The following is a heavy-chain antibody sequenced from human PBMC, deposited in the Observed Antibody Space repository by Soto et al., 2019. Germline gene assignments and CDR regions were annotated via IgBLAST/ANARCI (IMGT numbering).Heavy chain of an antibody. J-gene: IGHJ1*01. V-gene: IGHV3-23*01. CDR1: GFTSSSNA. CDR2: ITGSGGIT. D-gene: IGHD2-21*02. Sequence: GGSLRLSCAASGFTSSSNAMSWVRQAPGKGLEWVSGITGSGGITDYADSVKGRFTISRDNSRNTVYLQMTYLRPEDTAVYYCARPYCGGDCYSVELQHWGQGTLVTVSS. CDR3: ARPYCGGDCYSVELQH.